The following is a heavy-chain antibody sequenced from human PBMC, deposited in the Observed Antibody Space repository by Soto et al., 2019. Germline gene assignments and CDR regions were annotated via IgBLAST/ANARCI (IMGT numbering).Heavy chain of an antibody. J-gene: IGHJ4*02. CDR3: ARDTIVWEHDPIDY. V-gene: IGHV1-18*04. CDR2: ISAYNGNT. CDR1: GYTFTGHG. Sequence: GASVKVSCKASGYTFTGHGISWVRQAPGQGLEWMGWISAYNGNTKYAQKFQGRATMTTDTSTSTAYMELRSLRSDDTAVYYCARDTIVWEHDPIDYWGRGTLVTVSS. D-gene: IGHD3-10*02.